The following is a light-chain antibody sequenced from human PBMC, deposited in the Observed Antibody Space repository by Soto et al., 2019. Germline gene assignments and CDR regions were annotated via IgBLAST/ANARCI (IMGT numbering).Light chain of an antibody. Sequence: DIQMTQSPFTLSASVGDRVTISCRAGQTISSWLAWYQHKPGKAPKLLIYKASTLQTGVPSRFSGSGSGTEFTLTISSLQPDDFATYFCKQYSRYPWTFGQGTKVEIK. CDR1: QTISSW. CDR2: KAS. CDR3: KQYSRYPWT. J-gene: IGKJ1*01. V-gene: IGKV1-5*03.